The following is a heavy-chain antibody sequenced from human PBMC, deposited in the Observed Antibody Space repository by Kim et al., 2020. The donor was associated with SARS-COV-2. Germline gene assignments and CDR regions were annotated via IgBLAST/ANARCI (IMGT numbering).Heavy chain of an antibody. CDR2: VDSEGRST. CDR3: ARHVDLGATLDY. J-gene: IGHJ4*02. V-gene: IGHV3-74*01. Sequence: GGSLRLSCGASGFTFKSYWMHWVRQAPGKGLVWVSRVDSEGRSTRYADSVKGRFTISRDNAKNTLYLQMSSLRVEDTAVYYCARHVDLGATLDYWGQGTQVTVSS. CDR1: GFTFKSYW. D-gene: IGHD5-12*01.